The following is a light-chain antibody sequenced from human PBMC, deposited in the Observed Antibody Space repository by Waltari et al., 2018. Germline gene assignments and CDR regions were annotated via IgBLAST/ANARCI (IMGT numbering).Light chain of an antibody. CDR2: STS. J-gene: IGKJ4*02. CDR3: QQSFSAPQGT. V-gene: IGKV1-39*01. Sequence: DIQMTQSPSSLSASVGDRVTITCRASQTVYTYLNWYQKKPGRAHRLLIYSTSTLESGGPPRFSDGGSGSYFTLTISGLLPEDFAAYYCQQSFSAPQGTFGGGTKVEIK. CDR1: QTVYTY.